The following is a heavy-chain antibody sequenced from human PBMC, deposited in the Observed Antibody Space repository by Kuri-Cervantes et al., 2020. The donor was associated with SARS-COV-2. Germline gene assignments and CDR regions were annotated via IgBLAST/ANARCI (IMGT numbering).Heavy chain of an antibody. CDR1: GYTFTGYY. D-gene: IGHD3-9*01. Sequence: ASVKVSCKASGYTFTGYYMHWVRQAPGQGLEWMGWINPNSGGTNYAQKLQGRVTMTTDTSTSTAYMELRSLRSDDTAVYYCAAILTGYYKIDYWGQGTLVTVSS. V-gene: IGHV1-2*02. J-gene: IGHJ4*02. CDR3: AAILTGYYKIDY. CDR2: INPNSGGT.